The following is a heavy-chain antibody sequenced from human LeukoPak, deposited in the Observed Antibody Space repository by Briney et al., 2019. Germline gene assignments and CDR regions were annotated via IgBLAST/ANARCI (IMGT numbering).Heavy chain of an antibody. J-gene: IGHJ5*02. D-gene: IGHD3-9*01. CDR1: GFTVSSNH. V-gene: IGHV3-53*01. Sequence: GGSLRLSCVASGFTVSSNHMSWVRQAPGKGLEWVSVIYSGGSTYYADSVKGRFTISRDNSKNTLYLQMNSLRAEGTAVYYCARTGYANNWFDPWGQGTLVTVSS. CDR3: ARTGYANNWFDP. CDR2: IYSGGST.